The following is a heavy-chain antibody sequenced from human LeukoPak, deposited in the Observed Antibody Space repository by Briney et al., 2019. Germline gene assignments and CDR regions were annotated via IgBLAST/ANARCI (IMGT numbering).Heavy chain of an antibody. CDR3: ARSGAQQLPPLY. V-gene: IGHV4-39*01. D-gene: IGHD6-13*01. J-gene: IGHJ4*02. CDR1: GGSISSSSFH. Sequence: KPSETLSLTCTVSGGSISSSSFHWGWIRQPPGKGLDWIGTINYSGSTYYNPSLRSRITICVGTSKNQFSLKLTSVTAADTALYYCARSGAQQLPPLYRGQGTLVTVSS. CDR2: INYSGST.